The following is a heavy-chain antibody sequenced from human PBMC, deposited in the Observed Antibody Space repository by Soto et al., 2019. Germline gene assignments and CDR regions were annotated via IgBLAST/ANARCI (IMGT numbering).Heavy chain of an antibody. Sequence: GGSLRLSCAASGFTFDDYAMHWVRQAPGKGLEWVSGISWNSGTIVYADSVKGRFTISRDNAKNSLYLQMNSLRGEDTALYYCARDMRGGSSSSRYYYGLDVWGQGTTVTVSS. J-gene: IGHJ6*02. D-gene: IGHD6-13*01. CDR3: ARDMRGGSSSSRYYYGLDV. CDR1: GFTFDDYA. V-gene: IGHV3-9*01. CDR2: ISWNSGTI.